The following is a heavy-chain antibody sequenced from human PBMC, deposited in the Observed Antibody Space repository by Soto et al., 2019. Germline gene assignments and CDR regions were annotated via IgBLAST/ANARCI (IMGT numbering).Heavy chain of an antibody. CDR3: AAATDYDCGSGYGFLHYYYGMDV. Sequence: SVKVSCKASGFTFTSSAVQWVRQARGHRLEWRGWFVVGSGNTNYAQKFQARVTITRDMSTSTAYMELSSLRSEDTPVYYCAAATDYDCGSGYGFLHYYYGMDVWGQGTTVTVSS. J-gene: IGHJ6*02. D-gene: IGHD3-3*01. CDR1: GFTFTSSA. V-gene: IGHV1-58*01. CDR2: FVVGSGNT.